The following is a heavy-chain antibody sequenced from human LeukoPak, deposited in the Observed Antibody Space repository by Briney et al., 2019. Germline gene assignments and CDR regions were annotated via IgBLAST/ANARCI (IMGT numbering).Heavy chain of an antibody. D-gene: IGHD6-19*01. Sequence: SETLSLTCTVSGGSISSSSYYWGWIRQPPGKGLEWIGSIYYSGSTYYNPSLKSRVTISVDTSKNQFSLKLSSVTAADTAVYYCARVSGGWYHGSIDYWGQGTLVTVSS. V-gene: IGHV4-39*07. J-gene: IGHJ4*02. CDR1: GGSISSSSYY. CDR2: IYYSGST. CDR3: ARVSGGWYHGSIDY.